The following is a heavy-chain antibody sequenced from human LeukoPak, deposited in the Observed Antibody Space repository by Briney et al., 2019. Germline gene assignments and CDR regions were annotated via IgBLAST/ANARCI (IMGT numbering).Heavy chain of an antibody. J-gene: IGHJ4*02. CDR2: IYHSGNT. D-gene: IGHD6-13*01. Sequence: SETLSLTCAVSGGSISSSNWWSWVRQPPGKGLEWIGEIYHSGNTNYNPSLKSRVTISVDKSKDQFSLKLSSVTGADTAVYYCAREWYSSSWYDYFDYWGQGTLVTVSS. CDR1: GGSISSSNW. V-gene: IGHV4-4*02. CDR3: AREWYSSSWYDYFDY.